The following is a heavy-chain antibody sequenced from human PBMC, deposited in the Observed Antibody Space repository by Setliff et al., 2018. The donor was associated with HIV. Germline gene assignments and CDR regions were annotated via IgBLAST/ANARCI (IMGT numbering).Heavy chain of an antibody. J-gene: IGHJ2*01. CDR3: ARALYSNSGWYFDL. Sequence: SVKVSCKASGFTFTNSAVQWVRQARGQRLEWIGWIVVGSGNTNYAQKFQERVTITRDMSTSRAYMELSGLRTEDTAVYYCARALYSNSGWYFDLWGRGTLVTVSS. CDR2: IVVGSGNT. V-gene: IGHV1-58*01. D-gene: IGHD6-6*01. CDR1: GFTFTNSA.